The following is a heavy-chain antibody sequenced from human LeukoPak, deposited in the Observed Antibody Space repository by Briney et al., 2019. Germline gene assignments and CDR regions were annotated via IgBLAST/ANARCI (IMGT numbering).Heavy chain of an antibody. V-gene: IGHV1-8*03. J-gene: IGHJ6*03. Sequence: GASVKVSCKASGYTFTSYDINWVRQATGQGLEWMGWMNPNSGNTGYAQKFQGRVTITRNTSISTAYMELSSLRSEDTAVYYCARNVDDYYYMDVWGKGTTVTVSS. CDR2: MNPNSGNT. CDR1: GYTFTSYD. CDR3: ARNVDDYYYMDV. D-gene: IGHD5-12*01.